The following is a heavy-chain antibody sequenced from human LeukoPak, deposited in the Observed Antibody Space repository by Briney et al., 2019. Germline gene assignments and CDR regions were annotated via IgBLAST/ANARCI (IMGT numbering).Heavy chain of an antibody. D-gene: IGHD3-16*01. CDR3: ARIPPYDYVWGSFRADPHFGY. V-gene: IGHV1-18*01. CDR1: GYTFTSYG. CDR2: ISAYNGNT. Sequence: GASVKVSCKASGYTFTSYGISWVRQAPGQGLEWMGWISAYNGNTNYAQKLQGRVTMTTDTSTSTAYMELRSLRSDDTAVYYCARIPPYDYVWGSFRADPHFGYWGQGTLVTVSS. J-gene: IGHJ4*02.